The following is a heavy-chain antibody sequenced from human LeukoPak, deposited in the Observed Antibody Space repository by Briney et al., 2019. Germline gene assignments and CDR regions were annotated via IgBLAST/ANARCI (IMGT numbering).Heavy chain of an antibody. Sequence: SETLSLTCAVYGGSFSGYYWSWIRQPPGKGLEWIGEINHSGSTNYNPSLKSRVTISVDTSKNQFSLKLSSVTAADTAVYYCARTGGIQLGLRRGRYFDYWGQGTLVTVSS. CDR2: INHSGST. V-gene: IGHV4-34*01. CDR1: GGSFSGYY. CDR3: ARTGGIQLGLRRGRYFDY. D-gene: IGHD5-18*01. J-gene: IGHJ4*02.